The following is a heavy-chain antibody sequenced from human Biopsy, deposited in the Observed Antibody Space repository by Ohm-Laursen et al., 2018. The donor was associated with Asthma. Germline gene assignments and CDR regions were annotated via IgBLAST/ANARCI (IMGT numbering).Heavy chain of an antibody. V-gene: IGHV3-30*18. CDR3: AKGRYKWNDGYYGLDV. CDR2: IAYDGSKK. CDR1: GFTFKAYG. J-gene: IGHJ6*02. D-gene: IGHD1-20*01. Sequence: SLRLSCTASGFTFKAYGIHWVRQAPGKGLEWVAVIAYDGSKKYYADSVKGRFTISRDNSKNTLYLQMNSLRGEDTAEYYCAKGRYKWNDGYYGLDVWGQGTTVTVSS.